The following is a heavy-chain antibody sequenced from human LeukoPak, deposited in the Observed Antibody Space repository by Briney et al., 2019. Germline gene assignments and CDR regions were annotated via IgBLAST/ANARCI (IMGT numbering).Heavy chain of an antibody. D-gene: IGHD1-26*01. V-gene: IGHV4-59*08. CDR2: IYYSGST. CDR1: GGSISSYY. Sequence: PSETLSLTCTVSGGSISSYYWSWIRQPPGKGLEWIGYIYYSGSTNYNPSLKSRVTISVDTSKNQFSLKLSSVTAADTAVYYCARLALVGDDYGMDVWGQGTTVTVSS. CDR3: ARLALVGDDYGMDV. J-gene: IGHJ6*02.